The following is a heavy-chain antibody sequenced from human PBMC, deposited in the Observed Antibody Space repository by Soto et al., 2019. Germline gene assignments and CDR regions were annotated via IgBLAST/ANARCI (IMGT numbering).Heavy chain of an antibody. J-gene: IGHJ6*02. CDR3: ARGSRHYNMDF. CDR2: ISGYNANT. CDR1: GYTCTNNG. D-gene: IGHD2-2*01. V-gene: IGHV1-18*04. Sequence: QVQLVQSGGEVRKPGASVKVSCKTSGYTCTNNGINWVRQAPGQGLEWMGWISGYNANTKYAQKFQGRVTLTTDTLTSTSFMELRTLRSDDTAVFYCARGSRHYNMDFWGQGTTVTVSS.